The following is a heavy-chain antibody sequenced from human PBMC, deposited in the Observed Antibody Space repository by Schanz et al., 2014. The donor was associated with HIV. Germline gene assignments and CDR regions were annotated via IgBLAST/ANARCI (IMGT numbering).Heavy chain of an antibody. CDR2: IKQDGSEK. CDR1: GFNFSFYW. Sequence: EMQLVESGGGLVQPGGSLRLSCAASGFNFSFYWISWVRQAPGKGLEWVANIKQDGSEKYYVDSVKGRFTISRDNAKNSLHLQMNSLRAEDTAVYYCARGITGNSYGFDYWGQGALVSVSS. J-gene: IGHJ4*02. V-gene: IGHV3-7*01. D-gene: IGHD5-18*01. CDR3: ARGITGNSYGFDY.